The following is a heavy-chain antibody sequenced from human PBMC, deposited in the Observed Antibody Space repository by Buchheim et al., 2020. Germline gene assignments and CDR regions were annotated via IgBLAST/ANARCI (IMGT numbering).Heavy chain of an antibody. CDR2: IKQDGSEK. Sequence: EVQLVESGGGLVQPGGSLRLSCAASGFTFSSYWMSWVRQAPGKGLEWVANIKQDGSEKYYVDSVKGRFTISRDNAKNSLYLQMNSLRAEDTAVYYCARADYDSSGYYWGFGPAYYYGMDVWGQGTT. V-gene: IGHV3-7*01. CDR1: GFTFSSYW. J-gene: IGHJ6*02. D-gene: IGHD3-22*01. CDR3: ARADYDSSGYYWGFGPAYYYGMDV.